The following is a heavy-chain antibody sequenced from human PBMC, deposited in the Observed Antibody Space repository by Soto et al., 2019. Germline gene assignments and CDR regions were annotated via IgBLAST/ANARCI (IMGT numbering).Heavy chain of an antibody. Sequence: QVQLVQSGAEVKKPGSSVKVSCKASGGTFSSYAISWVRQAPGPGLEWMGGSIRIFGTAAYGPKFQGRGTITADECPTTAYMSLSSLMTEDPAVYYCATPPAAYYYYGMDVWGQGTAVTVSS. CDR1: GGTFSSYA. D-gene: IGHD6-25*01. J-gene: IGHJ6*02. CDR2: SIRIFGTA. CDR3: ATPPAAYYYYGMDV. V-gene: IGHV1-69*12.